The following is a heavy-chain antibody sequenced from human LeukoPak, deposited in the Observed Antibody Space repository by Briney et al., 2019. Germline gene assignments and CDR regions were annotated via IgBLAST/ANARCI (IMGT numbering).Heavy chain of an antibody. V-gene: IGHV1-24*01. D-gene: IGHD6-19*01. J-gene: IGHJ4*02. CDR3: ATPPYSSGWRTFDY. CDR1: GYTLTELS. Sequence: GASVKVSCKVSGYTLTELSMHWVRQAPGKGLEWMGGSDPEDGETIYAQKFQGRVTMTEDTSTDTAYMELSSLRSEDTAVYYCATPPYSSGWRTFDYWGQGTLVTVSS. CDR2: SDPEDGET.